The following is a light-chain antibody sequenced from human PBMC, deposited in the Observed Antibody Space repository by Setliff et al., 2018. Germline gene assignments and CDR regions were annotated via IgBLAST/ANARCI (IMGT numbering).Light chain of an antibody. CDR1: QTISSSF. CDR2: ETS. Sequence: EIVLTQSPATLSLSVGERASLSCRASQTISSSFLAWYQQKPGQAPRLLIYETSNRATGIPDRFSGTGSGTDFTLTISRLEPEDFAVYYCQQFDGSPPWTFGLGTKV. CDR3: QQFDGSPPWT. J-gene: IGKJ1*01. V-gene: IGKV3-20*01.